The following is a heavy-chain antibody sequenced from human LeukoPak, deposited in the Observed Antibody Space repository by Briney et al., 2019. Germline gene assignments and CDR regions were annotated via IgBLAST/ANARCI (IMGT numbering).Heavy chain of an antibody. J-gene: IGHJ4*02. V-gene: IGHV3-30-3*01. CDR3: ARGYSGYYTFDY. CDR1: GFTFSSYA. CDR2: ISYDVNNK. Sequence: SGGSLRLSCAASGFTFSSYAMHWVRQAPGSGLEWVAVISYDVNNKYYADSVKGRFTISRDDSKNTLYLQMNSLRPEDTAVYYCARGYSGYYTFDYWGQGTLVTVSS. D-gene: IGHD3-22*01.